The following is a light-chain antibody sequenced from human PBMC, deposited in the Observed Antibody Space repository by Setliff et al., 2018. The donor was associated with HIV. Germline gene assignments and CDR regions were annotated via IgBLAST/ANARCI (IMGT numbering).Light chain of an antibody. CDR2: KND. Sequence: QSVLTQPPSASATPGQRVTISCSGSSSTFGSNFVYWYQQLPGMAPRLLIYKNDQRPPGVPDRFSGSKSGTSASLVIRGLRSEDEADYYCSAWDDSLTASYVFGSGTKVTVL. CDR1: SSTFGSNF. V-gene: IGLV1-47*01. CDR3: SAWDDSLTASYV. J-gene: IGLJ1*01.